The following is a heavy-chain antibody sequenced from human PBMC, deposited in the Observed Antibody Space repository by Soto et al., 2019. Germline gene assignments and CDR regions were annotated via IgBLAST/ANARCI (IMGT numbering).Heavy chain of an antibody. J-gene: IGHJ6*02. D-gene: IGHD3-3*01. V-gene: IGHV3-30-3*01. CDR2: ISYDGSNK. CDR3: ARDRRFFWSEAYYGMDV. CDR1: GFTFSSYA. Sequence: QVQLVESGGGVVQPGRSLRLSCAASGFTFSSYAMHWVRQAPGKGLEWVAVISYDGSNKYYADSVKGRFTISRDNSKNTLYLQMNSLRAEDTAVYYCARDRRFFWSEAYYGMDVWGQGTTVTVSS.